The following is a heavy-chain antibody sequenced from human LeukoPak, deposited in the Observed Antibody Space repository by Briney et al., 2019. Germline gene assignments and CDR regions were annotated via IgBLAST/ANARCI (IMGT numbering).Heavy chain of an antibody. CDR3: IRDFRSADL. V-gene: IGHV3-48*04. J-gene: IGHJ5*02. CDR1: GFIFSSYS. Sequence: GGSLRLSCAASGFIFSSYSMNWVRQAPGKGLEWVSHITASGTAMFYADSVKGRFTISRDNAKNTVYLEMNSLSVEDTATYYCIRDFRSADLWGQGTLVTVTS. CDR2: ITASGTAM.